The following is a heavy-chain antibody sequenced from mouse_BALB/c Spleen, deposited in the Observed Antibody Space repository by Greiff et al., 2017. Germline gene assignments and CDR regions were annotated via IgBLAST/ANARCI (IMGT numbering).Heavy chain of an antibody. CDR3: ARWWCTVVATDCYFDV. V-gene: IGHV3-8*02. J-gene: IGHJ1*01. CDR2: ISYSGST. CDR1: GDSITSGY. D-gene: IGHD1-1*01. Sequence: EVKLMESGPSLVKPSQTLSLTCSVTGDSITSGYWNWIRKFPGNNLEYMGYISYSGSTYYNPSLKSRISITRDTSKNQYYLQLNSVTTEDTATYYCARWWCTVVATDCYFDVWGAGTTVTVSS.